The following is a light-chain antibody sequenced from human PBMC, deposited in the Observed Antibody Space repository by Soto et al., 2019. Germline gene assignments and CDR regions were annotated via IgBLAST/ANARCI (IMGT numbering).Light chain of an antibody. CDR1: SSDVGGYNY. CDR2: EVS. CDR3: SSYAGSNNYV. V-gene: IGLV2-8*01. J-gene: IGLJ1*01. Sequence: QSVLTQPPSASGSPGQSVTISCTVASSDVGGYNYVSWYQQHPGKAPKVMIYEVSKRPSGVPDRFSGSKSGNTASLTVSGVQAEDEADYYCSSYAGSNNYVFGTGTKVTVL.